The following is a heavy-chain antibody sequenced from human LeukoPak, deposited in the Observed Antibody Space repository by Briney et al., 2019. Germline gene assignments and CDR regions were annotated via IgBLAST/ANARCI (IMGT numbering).Heavy chain of an antibody. CDR1: GFAFSYYA. CDR3: ARDGDTAAAGYYFDS. V-gene: IGHV3-64*04. Sequence: GGSLRLSCSASGFAFSYYAIHWVRQAPGKGLEYISLMSSDGVSTFYADSVKGRFTISRDNSKSMVYLQTNSLRVEDTAVYYCARDGDTAAAGYYFDSWGQGTLVTVSS. CDR2: MSSDGVST. D-gene: IGHD6-13*01. J-gene: IGHJ4*02.